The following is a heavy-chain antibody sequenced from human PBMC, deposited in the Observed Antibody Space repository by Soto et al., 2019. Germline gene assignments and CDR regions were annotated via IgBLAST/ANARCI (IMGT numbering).Heavy chain of an antibody. J-gene: IGHJ4*02. V-gene: IGHV3-30*09. CDR3: AKARHSTSWYGLEADF. CDR2: ISYGGDNK. CDR1: GFIFSDYA. Sequence: QVQLVESGGGVVQPGRSLRLSCAASGFIFSDYAILWVRQAPGKGLEWVAVISYGGDNKYYADSVRGRFAISRDNLKNTPDLQTNSLNPEDTAVYHCAKARHSTSWYGLEADFWGQGTLVTVSS. D-gene: IGHD6-13*01.